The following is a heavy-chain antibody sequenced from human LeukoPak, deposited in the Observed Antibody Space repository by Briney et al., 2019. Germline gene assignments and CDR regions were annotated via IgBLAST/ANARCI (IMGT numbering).Heavy chain of an antibody. Sequence: PGGSLRLSCAASGFTFSSYSMNWVRQAPGKGLEWVSYISSSGSTIYYADSVKGRFTISRDNAKNSLYLQMNSLRAEDTAVYYCARDLLLSDVWGKGTTVTISS. CDR1: GFTFSSYS. CDR2: ISSSGSTI. D-gene: IGHD3-10*01. CDR3: ARDLLLSDV. V-gene: IGHV3-48*04. J-gene: IGHJ6*04.